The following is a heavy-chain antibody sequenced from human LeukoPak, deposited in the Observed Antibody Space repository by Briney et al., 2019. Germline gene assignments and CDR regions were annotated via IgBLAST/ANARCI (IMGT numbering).Heavy chain of an antibody. CDR1: GYTFTSYD. D-gene: IGHD4-17*01. CDR3: ASGEYYGDFDRYFDY. CDR2: MNPNSGNT. J-gene: IGHJ4*02. Sequence: ASVKVSCKASGYTFTSYDINWVLQATGQGLEWMGWMNPNSGNTGYAQKFQGRVTMTRNTSISTAYMELSSLRSEDTAVYYCASGEYYGDFDRYFDYWGQGTLVTVSS. V-gene: IGHV1-8*01.